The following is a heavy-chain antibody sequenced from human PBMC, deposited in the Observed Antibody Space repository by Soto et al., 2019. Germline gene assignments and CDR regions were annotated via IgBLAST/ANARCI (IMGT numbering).Heavy chain of an antibody. Sequence: GGSLRLSCAASGFTFSSYSMNWVRQAPGKGLEWVSYISSSSSTIYYADSVKGRFTISRDNAENSLYLQMNSLRDEDTAAYYCARERVDIVAHDAFDIWGQGTMVTVSS. J-gene: IGHJ3*02. D-gene: IGHD5-12*01. V-gene: IGHV3-48*02. CDR3: ARERVDIVAHDAFDI. CDR2: ISSSSSTI. CDR1: GFTFSSYS.